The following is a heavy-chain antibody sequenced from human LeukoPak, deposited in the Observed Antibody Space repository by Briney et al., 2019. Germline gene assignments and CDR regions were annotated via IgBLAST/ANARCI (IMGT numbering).Heavy chain of an antibody. CDR3: ARCGGDCYSSYFDY. V-gene: IGHV1-18*01. J-gene: IGHJ4*02. CDR2: ISAYNGNT. D-gene: IGHD2-21*02. Sequence: ASVKVSCKASGGTFSSYAISWVRQAPGQGLEWVGWISAYNGNTNYAQKLQGRVTMTTDTSTSTAYMELRSLRSDDTAVYYCARCGGDCYSSYFDYWGQGTLVTVSS. CDR1: GGTFSSYA.